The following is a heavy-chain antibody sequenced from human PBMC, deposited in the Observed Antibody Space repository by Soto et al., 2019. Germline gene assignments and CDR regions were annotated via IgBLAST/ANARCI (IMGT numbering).Heavy chain of an antibody. J-gene: IGHJ4*02. CDR1: GFTFSSYW. D-gene: IGHD2-15*01. Sequence: EVHLVESGGGLVQPGGSLRLSCAASGFTFSSYWMHWVRQATGKGLVWVSRINSDGSSTSYADSVKGRFTISRDNAKNMLYLQMNSLRAEDTAVYYCVRTGLVVAAATREDYWGQGTLVTVSS. CDR2: INSDGSST. V-gene: IGHV3-74*01. CDR3: VRTGLVVAAATREDY.